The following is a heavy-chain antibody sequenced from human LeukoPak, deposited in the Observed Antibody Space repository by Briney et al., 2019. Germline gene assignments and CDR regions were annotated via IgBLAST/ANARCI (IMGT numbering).Heavy chain of an antibody. J-gene: IGHJ4*02. CDR1: GFTFSSYA. V-gene: IGHV3-23*01. CDR3: AKGPAAIGGYFDY. CDR2: ISGSGGGT. Sequence: GGSLRLSCAASGFTFSSYAMSWVRQAPGKGLEWVSAISGSGGGTYYADSVKGRFTISRDNSKNTLYLQMNSLRAEDTAVYYCAKGPAAIGGYFDYWGQGTLVTVSS. D-gene: IGHD2-2*01.